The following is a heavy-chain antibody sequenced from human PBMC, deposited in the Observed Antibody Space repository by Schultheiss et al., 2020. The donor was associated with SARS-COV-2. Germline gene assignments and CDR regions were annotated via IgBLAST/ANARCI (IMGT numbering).Heavy chain of an antibody. CDR3: AKDSAYYYDSSGYSLGAFDI. Sequence: GGSLRLSCAASGFTFSSYGMHWGRQAPGKGLEWVAVISYDGSNKYYADSVKGRFTISRDNSKNTLYLQMNSLRAEDTAVYYCAKDSAYYYDSSGYSLGAFDIWGQVTMVTVSS. CDR2: ISYDGSNK. CDR1: GFTFSSYG. D-gene: IGHD3-22*01. V-gene: IGHV3-30*18. J-gene: IGHJ3*02.